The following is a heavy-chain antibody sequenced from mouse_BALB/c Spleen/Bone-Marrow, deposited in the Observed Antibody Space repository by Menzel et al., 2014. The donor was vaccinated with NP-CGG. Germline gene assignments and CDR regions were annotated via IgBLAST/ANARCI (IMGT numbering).Heavy chain of an antibody. CDR1: GFTFSSFG. CDR3: TRKGALITHYYAMDY. Sequence: EVQRVESGGGLVQPGGSRKLSCAASGFTFSSFGMHWVRQAPEKGLEWVACISSGSSTIYYADTVKGRFTISRDNPKNTLFLQMTSLRSEDTAMYYCTRKGALITHYYAMDYWGQGTSVTVSS. V-gene: IGHV5-17*02. CDR2: ISSGSSTI. D-gene: IGHD2-4*01. J-gene: IGHJ4*01.